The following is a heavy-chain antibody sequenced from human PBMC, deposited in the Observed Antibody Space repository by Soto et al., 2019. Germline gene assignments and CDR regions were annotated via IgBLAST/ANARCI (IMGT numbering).Heavy chain of an antibody. D-gene: IGHD3-22*01. CDR3: AKVGYCYDSSGFYYFDY. CDR1: GFTFSSYA. Sequence: GGSLRLSCAVSGFTFSSYAMSWVRQAPGKGLEWVSAISGSGGSTYYADSVKGRFTISRDNSKNTLYLQMNSLRAEDTAVYYCAKVGYCYDSSGFYYFDYWGQGTLVTAPQ. CDR2: ISGSGGST. V-gene: IGHV3-23*01. J-gene: IGHJ4*02.